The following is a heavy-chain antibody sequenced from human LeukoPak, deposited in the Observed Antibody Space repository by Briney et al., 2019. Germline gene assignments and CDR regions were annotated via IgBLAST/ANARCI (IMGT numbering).Heavy chain of an antibody. V-gene: IGHV3-33*01. CDR1: GFTFSSYG. Sequence: HPGGSLRLSCAASGFTFSSYGMHWVRQAPGKGLEWVAVIWYDGSNKYYADSVKGRFTISRDNSKNTLYLQMNSLRAEDTAVYYCARILTMVQPAPGYWGQGTLVTVSS. CDR2: IWYDGSNK. J-gene: IGHJ4*02. D-gene: IGHD3-10*01. CDR3: ARILTMVQPAPGY.